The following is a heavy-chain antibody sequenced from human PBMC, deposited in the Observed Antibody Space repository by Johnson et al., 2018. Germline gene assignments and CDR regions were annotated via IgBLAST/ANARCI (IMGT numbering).Heavy chain of an antibody. CDR1: GFTFSSYS. CDR2: ISSSSSYI. V-gene: IGHV3-21*01. CDR3: AGGGLRYSSGWYPSYYYYYDMDV. J-gene: IGHJ6*03. Sequence: EVQLVESGGGLVKPGGSLRLSCAASGFTFSSYSMNWVRQAPGKGLEWVSSISSSSSYIHYADSLKGRFTISRDNAKNSLYLPMNSLRAEDTSVYYCAGGGLRYSSGWYPSYYYYYDMDVWGKGTTVTVSS. D-gene: IGHD6-19*01.